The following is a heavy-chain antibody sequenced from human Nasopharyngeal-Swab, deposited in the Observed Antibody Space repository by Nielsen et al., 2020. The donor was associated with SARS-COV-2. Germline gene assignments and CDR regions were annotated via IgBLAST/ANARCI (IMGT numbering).Heavy chain of an antibody. CDR2: IYFSGST. V-gene: IGHV4-59*13. J-gene: IGHJ6*02. CDR3: ARVALGSYLRGRGMDV. D-gene: IGHD3-16*02. CDR1: NGSINSYY. Sequence: GSLRLSCTVSNGSINSYYWSWIRQPPGKGLEWIGYIYFSGSTSYNPSLKSRVTMSVDTSKNQFSLNLTSATAADTAVYYCARVALGSYLRGRGMDVWGQGTTVTVSS.